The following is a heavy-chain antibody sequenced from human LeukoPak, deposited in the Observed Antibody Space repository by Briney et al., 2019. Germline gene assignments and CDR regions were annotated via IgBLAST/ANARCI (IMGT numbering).Heavy chain of an antibody. V-gene: IGHV3-48*03. D-gene: IGHD3-9*01. CDR3: ARDSAAYYDILTGYGDKGWFDP. CDR2: ISSSGSTI. J-gene: IGHJ5*02. CDR1: GFTFSSYE. Sequence: GSLRLSCAASGFTFSSYEMNWVRQAPGKGLEWVSYISSSGSTIYYADSVKGRFTISRDNAKNSLYLQMNSLRAEDTAVYYCARDSAAYYDILTGYGDKGWFDPWGQGTLVTVSS.